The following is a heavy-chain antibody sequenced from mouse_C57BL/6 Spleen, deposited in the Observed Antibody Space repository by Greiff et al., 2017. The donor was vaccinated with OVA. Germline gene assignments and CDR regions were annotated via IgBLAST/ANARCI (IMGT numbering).Heavy chain of an antibody. CDR2: ISNGGGST. CDR3: ARRDSNYGRDY. Sequence: EVQLQESGGGLVQPGGSLKLSCAASGFTFSDYYMYWVRQTPEKRLEWVAYISNGGGSTYYPDTVKGRFTISRDNAKNTLYLQMSRLKSEDTAMYYCARRDSNYGRDYWGQGTSVTVSS. V-gene: IGHV5-12*01. J-gene: IGHJ4*01. CDR1: GFTFSDYY. D-gene: IGHD2-5*01.